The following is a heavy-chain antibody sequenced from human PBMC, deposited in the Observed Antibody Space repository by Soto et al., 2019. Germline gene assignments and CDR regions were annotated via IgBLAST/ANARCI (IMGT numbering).Heavy chain of an antibody. CDR3: FHSFYHLSGPFLFDS. Sequence: QITLKESGPTLVKPTQTLTLTCTFSGFSLTTTGVGVGWIRQPPGKALEWLALIYWDDDRRQSPSLKSRLTTTRDTSKTQVVLTLTNMDPVDPATYSVFHSFYHLSGPFLFDSWGQEPWSPSPQ. CDR2: IYWDDDR. J-gene: IGHJ4*01. V-gene: IGHV2-5*02. D-gene: IGHD2-15*01. CDR1: GFSLTTTGVG.